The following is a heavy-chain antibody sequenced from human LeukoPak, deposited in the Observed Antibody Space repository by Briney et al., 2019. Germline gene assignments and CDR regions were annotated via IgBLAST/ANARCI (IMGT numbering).Heavy chain of an antibody. V-gene: IGHV5-51*01. CDR2: IYPGDSDT. CDR3: ARRVYYGSGSYAAFDI. CDR1: GYIFASYW. D-gene: IGHD3-10*01. Sequence: GESLKISCKGSGYIFASYWIGWVRQVPGKGLEWMGIIYPGDSDTRYSPSFQGQVTISADKSISNAYLQWSSLKASDTAMYYCARRVYYGSGSYAAFDIWGQGTMVTVSS. J-gene: IGHJ3*02.